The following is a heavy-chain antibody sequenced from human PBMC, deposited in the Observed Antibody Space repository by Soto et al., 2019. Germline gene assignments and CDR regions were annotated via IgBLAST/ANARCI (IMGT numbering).Heavy chain of an antibody. Sequence: QVQLEESGPGLVKASQTLSLTCSVSGDSIDSGAYHWSWVRQRPGQGLEWMGYISNAGSPYYHPYLRGRNTISVEASHNQVFLRMTSVIAADTAIFFCARGTLGYDFASGYYPEAFDDWGPGTLVTVSS. V-gene: IGHV4-31*03. J-gene: IGHJ4*02. CDR1: GDSIDSGAYH. D-gene: IGHD3-3*01. CDR2: ISNAGSP. CDR3: ARGTLGYDFASGYYPEAFDD.